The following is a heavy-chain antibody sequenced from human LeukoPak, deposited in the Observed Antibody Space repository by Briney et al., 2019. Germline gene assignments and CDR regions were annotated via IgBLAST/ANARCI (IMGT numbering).Heavy chain of an antibody. J-gene: IGHJ5*02. Sequence: ASVKVSCTASGYTFTSYAMHWVRQAPGQRLEWMGWINAGNGNTKYSQKFQGRVTITRDTSASTAYMELSSLRSEDTAVYYCARNDYDYDDSWFDPWGQGTLDTVSS. CDR3: ARNDYDYDDSWFDP. CDR2: INAGNGNT. D-gene: IGHD4-17*01. V-gene: IGHV1-3*01. CDR1: GYTFTSYA.